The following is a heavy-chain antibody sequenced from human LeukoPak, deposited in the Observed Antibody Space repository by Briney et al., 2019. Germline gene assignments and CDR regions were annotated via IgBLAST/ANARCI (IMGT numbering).Heavy chain of an antibody. CDR1: GGSISSYY. D-gene: IGHD6-13*01. J-gene: IGHJ5*02. CDR3: ARAGSSSWSWFDP. V-gene: IGHV4-59*01. CDR2: IYYSGST. Sequence: SETLSLTCTVSGGSISSYYWSLIRQPPGKGLEWIGYIYYSGSTNYNPSLKSRVTISVDTSKNQFSLKLSSVTAADTAVYYCARAGSSSWSWFDPWGQGTLVTVSS.